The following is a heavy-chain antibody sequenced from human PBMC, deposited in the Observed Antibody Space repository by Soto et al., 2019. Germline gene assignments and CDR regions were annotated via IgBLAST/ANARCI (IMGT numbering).Heavy chain of an antibody. CDR1: GFTFSSYG. CDR3: EKAEAYDSSGDYYYFEY. CDR2: IAKDGSDI. V-gene: IGHV3-30*18. Sequence: PGGSLRLSCAASGFTFSSYGMHWVRQAPGKGLEWVAAIAKDGSDIHYTDSVKGRFTISRDNSENTLYLQMNSLRGDDSAVYYCEKAEAYDSSGDYYYFEYWGHGTLVNVSS. J-gene: IGHJ4*01. D-gene: IGHD3-22*01.